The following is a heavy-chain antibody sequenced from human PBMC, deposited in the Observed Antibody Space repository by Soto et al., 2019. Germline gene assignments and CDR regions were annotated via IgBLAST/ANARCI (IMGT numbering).Heavy chain of an antibody. Sequence: QVPLVQSGAEVKKPGASVEISCKASGCTFTSYDINWVRQATGQGLEWMGWMNPNSGNTGYAQKFQGRVTITRNTSISTAYMELSRLRSEDTAVYYCASYNQRGYYGMDVWGEGTTVTVSS. J-gene: IGHJ6*04. V-gene: IGHV1-8*01. CDR2: MNPNSGNT. CDR1: GCTFTSYD. CDR3: ASYNQRGYYGMDV. D-gene: IGHD1-20*01.